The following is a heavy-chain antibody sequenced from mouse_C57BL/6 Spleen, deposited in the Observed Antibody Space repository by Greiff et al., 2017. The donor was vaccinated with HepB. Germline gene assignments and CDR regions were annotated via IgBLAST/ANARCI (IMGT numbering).Heavy chain of an antibody. CDR1: GYAFSSYW. Sequence: VQGVESGAELVKPGASVKISCKASGYAFSSYWMNWVKQRPGKGLEWIGQIYPGDGDTNYNGKFKGKATLTADKSSSTAYMQLSSLTSEDSAVYFCARLDGYYGYFDYWGQGTTLTVSS. CDR2: IYPGDGDT. J-gene: IGHJ2*01. V-gene: IGHV1-80*01. D-gene: IGHD2-3*01. CDR3: ARLDGYYGYFDY.